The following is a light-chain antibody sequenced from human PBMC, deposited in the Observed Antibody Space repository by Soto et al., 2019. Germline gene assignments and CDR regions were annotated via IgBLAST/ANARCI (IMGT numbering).Light chain of an antibody. V-gene: IGLV2-14*03. J-gene: IGLJ2*01. CDR2: DVS. CDR1: SSDVGAYNY. CDR3: SSYTTSSTVV. Sequence: QSALTQPASVSGSPGQSITIYCTGTSSDVGAYNYVSWYQQHPGKAPKVMIFDVSNRPSGVSNRFSGSKSGNTASLTISGLQAEDEADYYCSSYTTSSTVVFGGGTKLTVL.